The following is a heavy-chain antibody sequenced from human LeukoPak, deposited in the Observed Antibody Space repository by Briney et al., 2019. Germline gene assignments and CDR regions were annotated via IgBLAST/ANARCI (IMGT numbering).Heavy chain of an antibody. CDR3: AKIKGYCSRTSCDDQLRFVY. CDR2: ISGSGGST. V-gene: IGHV3-23*01. J-gene: IGHJ4*02. CDR1: GFTFSSYA. Sequence: PGGSLRLSCAASGFTFSSYAMSWVRQAPGKGLEWVSAISGSGGSTYYADSVKGRFTISRDNSKNTLYLQMNSLRAEDTAVYYCAKIKGYCSRTSCDDQLRFVYWGQGTLVTVSS. D-gene: IGHD2-2*01.